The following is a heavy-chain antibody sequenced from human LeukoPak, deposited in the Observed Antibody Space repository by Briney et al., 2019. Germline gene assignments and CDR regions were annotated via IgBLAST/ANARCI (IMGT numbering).Heavy chain of an antibody. CDR2: IYGIENT. CDR3: AGRGQRYFRD. CDR1: ADSITSGY. J-gene: IGHJ1*01. Sequence: SETLSLTCSISADSITSGYWSWIRQPPGKGLEWIGYIYGIENTDYNPSLKSRVTISLDTPKNQLSLNLTAVTAADTAVYYCAGRGQRYFRDWGQGTLVTVSS. V-gene: IGHV4-59*08.